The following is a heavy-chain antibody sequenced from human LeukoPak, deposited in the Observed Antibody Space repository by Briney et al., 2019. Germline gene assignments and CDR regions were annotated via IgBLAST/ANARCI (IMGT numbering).Heavy chain of an antibody. V-gene: IGHV3-7*01. D-gene: IGHD6-13*01. CDR2: IKQDGSEK. Sequence: GGSPRLSCAASGFTFSSYWMSWVRQAPGKGLEWVANIKQDGSEKYYVDSVKGRFTISRDNAKNSLYLQMNSLRAEDTAVYYCAREYGSWSYYYYYMDVWGKGTTVTVSS. J-gene: IGHJ6*03. CDR1: GFTFSSYW. CDR3: AREYGSWSYYYYYMDV.